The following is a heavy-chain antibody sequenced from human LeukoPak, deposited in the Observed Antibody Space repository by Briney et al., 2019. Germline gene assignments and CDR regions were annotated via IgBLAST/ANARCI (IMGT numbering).Heavy chain of an antibody. D-gene: IGHD2-15*01. CDR1: GGSISSHY. V-gene: IGHV4-59*08. Sequence: SETLSLTCTVSGGSISSHYWSWIRQPPGKGLEWIGYMYYSGSTTYNPSLKSRVTISVDTSKNQFSLKLSSVTAADTAVYYCARGRGVAALDFDYWGQGTLVTVSS. J-gene: IGHJ4*02. CDR3: ARGRGVAALDFDY. CDR2: MYYSGST.